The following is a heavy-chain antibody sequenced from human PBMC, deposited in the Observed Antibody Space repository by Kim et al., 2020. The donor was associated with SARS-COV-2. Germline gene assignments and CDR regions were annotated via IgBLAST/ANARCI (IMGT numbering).Heavy chain of an antibody. V-gene: IGHV4-39*07. D-gene: IGHD5-12*01. CDR3: ARGGSGYDWGDAFDY. CDR2: IYYSGST. CDR1: GGSISSSSYY. Sequence: SETLSLTCTVSGGSISSSSYYWGWIRQPPGKGLEWIGSIYYSGSTYYNPSLKSRVTISVDTSKNQFSLKLSSVTAADTAVYYCARGGSGYDWGDAFDYWGQGTLVTVSS. J-gene: IGHJ4*02.